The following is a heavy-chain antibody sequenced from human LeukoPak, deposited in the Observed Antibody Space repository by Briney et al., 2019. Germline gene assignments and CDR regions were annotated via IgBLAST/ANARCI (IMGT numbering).Heavy chain of an antibody. J-gene: IGHJ4*02. Sequence: GGSLRLSCAASGFTFDDYGMSWVRQAPGKGLEWVSGINWNGGSTGYADSVKGRFTISRDNAKNSLYLQMNSLRVEDTALYYCANSRGYSYDSPIWDYWGQGTLVTVSS. CDR3: ANSRGYSYDSPIWDY. V-gene: IGHV3-20*04. CDR1: GFTFDDYG. CDR2: INWNGGST. D-gene: IGHD5-18*01.